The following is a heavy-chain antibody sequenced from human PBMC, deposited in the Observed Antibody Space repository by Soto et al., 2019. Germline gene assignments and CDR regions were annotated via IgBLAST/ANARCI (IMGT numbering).Heavy chain of an antibody. D-gene: IGHD4-17*01. Sequence: QLQLQESGPGLVKPSETLSLTCTVSGGSISSSSYYWGWIRQPPGKGLEWIGSIYHSGSTYYNPSLKSRVTISVDTSKNQFSLKLSSVTAADTAVYYCARHSSNYGDYADYWGQGTLVTVSS. CDR1: GGSISSSSYY. CDR3: ARHSSNYGDYADY. CDR2: IYHSGST. J-gene: IGHJ4*02. V-gene: IGHV4-39*01.